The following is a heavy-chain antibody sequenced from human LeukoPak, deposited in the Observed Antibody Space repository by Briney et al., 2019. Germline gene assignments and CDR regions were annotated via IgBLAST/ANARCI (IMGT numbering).Heavy chain of an antibody. Sequence: KTGGSLRLSCAASGFTFSSYSMNWVRQAPGKGLEWVSSISSSSSYIYYADSVKGRFTISRDNAKNSLYLQMNSLRAEDTAVYYCARDAHDYGDHGTDYYYMDVWGKGTTVTVSS. CDR2: ISSSSSYI. CDR3: ARDAHDYGDHGTDYYYMDV. V-gene: IGHV3-21*01. D-gene: IGHD4-17*01. CDR1: GFTFSSYS. J-gene: IGHJ6*03.